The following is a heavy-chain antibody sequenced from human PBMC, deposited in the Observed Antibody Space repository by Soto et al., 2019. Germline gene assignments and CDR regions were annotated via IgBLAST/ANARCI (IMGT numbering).Heavy chain of an antibody. D-gene: IGHD3-9*01. V-gene: IGHV3-53*01. CDR2: IYSSGTT. Sequence: EVQLVESGGGLIQPGGSLRLSCAASGFTFSDHQMNWVRQAPGRGLEWVSVIYSSGTTYYGDSVKGRFNISRDNSKHILYLQMNSLRTEDTALYYCARAGSPFHSDSTGYWGFDYWGQGTLVTVSS. CDR1: GFTFSDHQ. J-gene: IGHJ4*02. CDR3: ARAGSPFHSDSTGYWGFDY.